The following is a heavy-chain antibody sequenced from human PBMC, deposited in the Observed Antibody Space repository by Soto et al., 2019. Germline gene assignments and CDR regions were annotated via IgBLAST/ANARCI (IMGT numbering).Heavy chain of an antibody. J-gene: IGHJ4*02. D-gene: IGHD3-3*02. CDR3: ARAGVTPHFFDY. CDR1: GFSVRTNY. CDR2: FESGGSI. Sequence: EVQLVETGGGLIQPGGSLRLSCAASGFSVRTNYMSWVRQAAGKGLDWVSVFESGGSIYYADSVKGRFIISRDYAKNTVDLQMNSLRVEDTAVYYCARAGVTPHFFDYWGQGTLVTVSS. V-gene: IGHV3-53*02.